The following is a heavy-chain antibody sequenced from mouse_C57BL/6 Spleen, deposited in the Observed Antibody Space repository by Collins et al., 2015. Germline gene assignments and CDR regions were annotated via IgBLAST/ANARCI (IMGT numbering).Heavy chain of an antibody. V-gene: IGHV5-16*01. CDR3: ARDSSGYADY. CDR2: INYDGSTT. D-gene: IGHD3-2*02. Sequence: EVKLVESEGGLVQPGSSMKLSCTASGFTFSDYYMAWVRQVPEKGLEWVANINYDGSTTYYLDSLKSRFIISRDNAKNILYLQPSSLKSEDTATYYCARDSSGYADYWGQGTTLTVSS. J-gene: IGHJ2*01. CDR1: GFTFSDYY.